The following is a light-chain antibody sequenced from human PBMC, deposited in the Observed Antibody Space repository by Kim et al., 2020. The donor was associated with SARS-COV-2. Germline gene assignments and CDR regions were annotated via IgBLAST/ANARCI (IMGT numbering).Light chain of an antibody. CDR1: QDIKKY. V-gene: IGKV1-33*01. CDR3: QQSDKLPLT. Sequence: ASAGDIVTITCQASQDIKKYLNWFQKKPGKAPKLLIYDASHLEIGVPSRFSGSGSGTDFTLTISGLQPVDVATYYCQQSDKLPLTFGPGTKVDIK. J-gene: IGKJ3*01. CDR2: DAS.